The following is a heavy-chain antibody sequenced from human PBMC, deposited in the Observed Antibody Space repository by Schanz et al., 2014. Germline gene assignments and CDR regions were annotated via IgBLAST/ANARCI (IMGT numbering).Heavy chain of an antibody. CDR1: GFNFHLYA. CDR3: ARTYYSGWYPPSHMKPFDS. CDR2: IIFGGAA. V-gene: IGHV3-30*04. Sequence: HVQLVDSGGAVVQPGRSLRLSCAASGFNFHLYAMHWVRQPPGMGLEWIGSIIFGGAAYYNSSLESRVTMSIDPSKNRFSLMMTSLTVADTAVYYCARTYYSGWYPPSHMKPFDSWGQGTLVSVSS. D-gene: IGHD6-19*01. J-gene: IGHJ5*01.